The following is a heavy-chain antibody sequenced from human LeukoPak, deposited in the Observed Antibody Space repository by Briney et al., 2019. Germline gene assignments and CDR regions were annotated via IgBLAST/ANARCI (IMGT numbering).Heavy chain of an antibody. D-gene: IGHD6-19*01. CDR1: GYTFTGYY. CDR2: INPNSGGT. Sequence: GASLKVSCKASGYTFTGYYMRWVRQAPGQGLEWMGWINPNSGGTNYAQKFQGRVTMTRDTSISTAYMELSRLRSDDTAVYYCARDSGWYWFDPWGQGTLVTVSS. V-gene: IGHV1-2*02. CDR3: ARDSGWYWFDP. J-gene: IGHJ5*02.